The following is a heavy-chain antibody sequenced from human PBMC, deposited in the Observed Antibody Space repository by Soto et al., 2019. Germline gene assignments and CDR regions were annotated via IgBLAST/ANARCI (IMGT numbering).Heavy chain of an antibody. J-gene: IGHJ4*02. CDR1: GFTFSSYS. D-gene: IGHD3-22*01. CDR2: ISSSSSYI. CDR3: ARGHYDSSGYYSPGPDY. V-gene: IGHV3-21*01. Sequence: GGSLRLSCAASGFTFSSYSMNWVRQAPGKGLEWVSSISSSSSYIYYADSVKGRFTISRDNAKNSLYLQMNSLRAEDTAVYCCARGHYDSSGYYSPGPDYWGQGTLFTVSS.